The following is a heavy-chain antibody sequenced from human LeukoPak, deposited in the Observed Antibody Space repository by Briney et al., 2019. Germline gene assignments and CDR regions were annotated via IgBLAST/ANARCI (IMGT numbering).Heavy chain of an antibody. CDR1: GGSISSGGYY. CDR3: ARETTQYYFDY. V-gene: IGHV4-30-2*01. Sequence: SETLSLTCTVSGGSISSGGYYWSWIRQPPGKGLEWIGYIYHSGSTYYNPSLKSRVTISVDRSKNQFSLKLSSVTAADTAVYYCARETTQYYFDYWGQGTLVTVSS. CDR2: IYHSGST. J-gene: IGHJ4*02. D-gene: IGHD1/OR15-1a*01.